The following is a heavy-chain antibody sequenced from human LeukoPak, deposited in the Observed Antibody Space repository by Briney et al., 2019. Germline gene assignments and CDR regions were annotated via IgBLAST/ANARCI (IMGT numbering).Heavy chain of an antibody. D-gene: IGHD3-10*01. CDR3: AKDMGAMVRGVIGAFDI. CDR2: ISWNSGSI. V-gene: IGHV3-9*03. CDR1: GFTFDDYA. Sequence: GRSLRLSCAASGFTFDDYAMHWVRQAPGKGLEWVSGISWNSGSIGYADSVKGRFTISRDNAKNSLYLQMNSLRAEDMALYYCAKDMGAMVRGVIGAFDIWVQGTMVTVSS. J-gene: IGHJ3*02.